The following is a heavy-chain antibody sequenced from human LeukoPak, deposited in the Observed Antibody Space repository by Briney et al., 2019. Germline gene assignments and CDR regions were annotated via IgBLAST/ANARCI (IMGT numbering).Heavy chain of an antibody. V-gene: IGHV3-21*04. D-gene: IGHD3-9*01. J-gene: IGHJ1*01. CDR3: ARDGHYDTLTGYFQD. CDR2: ISSSSSYI. Sequence: GGSLRLSCAASGFTFSSYSMNWVRQAPGKGLEWVSSISSSSSYIYYADSVKGRFTISRDNAKNSLYLQMNSLRAEDTAVYYCARDGHYDTLTGYFQDWGQGTLVTVSS. CDR1: GFTFSSYS.